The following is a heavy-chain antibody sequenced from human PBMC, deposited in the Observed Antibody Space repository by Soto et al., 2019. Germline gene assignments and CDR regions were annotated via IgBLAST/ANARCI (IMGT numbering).Heavy chain of an antibody. CDR3: ARGEWFVRGYGMDV. CDR2: IYYSGSA. Sequence: SETLSLTCTVSGGSISTSDYYWGWIRQPPGKGLEWIGNIYYSGSASYNPSLKSRVAISIDTSKNQFSLKLKSVTAADTAVYYCARGEWFVRGYGMDVWGRGTTVTVSS. V-gene: IGHV4-39*07. CDR1: GGSISTSDYY. J-gene: IGHJ6*02. D-gene: IGHD3-3*01.